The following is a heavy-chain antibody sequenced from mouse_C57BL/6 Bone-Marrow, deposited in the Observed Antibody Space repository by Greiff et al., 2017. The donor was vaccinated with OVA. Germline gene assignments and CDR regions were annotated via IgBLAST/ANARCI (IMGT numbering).Heavy chain of an antibody. D-gene: IGHD1-1*01. CDR3: ARNYYGSSYWYFDV. CDR1: GFSLTSYA. Sequence: QVQLKESGPGLVAPSQSLSITCTVSGFSLTSYAISWVRQPPGKGLEWLGVIWTGGGTTYNSALQSRLSISKDNYKIPVFLKMNSRQTEDTARYYCARNYYGSSYWYFDVWGTGTTVTVSS. V-gene: IGHV2-9-1*01. J-gene: IGHJ1*03. CDR2: IWTGGGT.